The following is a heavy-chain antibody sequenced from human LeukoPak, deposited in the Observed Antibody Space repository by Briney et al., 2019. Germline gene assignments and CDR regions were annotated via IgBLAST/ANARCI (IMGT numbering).Heavy chain of an antibody. CDR2: ITPNSGGT. D-gene: IGHD6-13*01. J-gene: IGHJ6*03. Sequence: GASVRVSCKASGYTFTVYYMHWVRQAPGQGLEWMGSITPNSGGTSDAQKFQGRVTMTRDTSISTSYMALRRLRSADTAVYYCARREQQLYYYYMDVWGKGTPVTIS. V-gene: IGHV1-2*02. CDR1: GYTFTVYY. CDR3: ARREQQLYYYYMDV.